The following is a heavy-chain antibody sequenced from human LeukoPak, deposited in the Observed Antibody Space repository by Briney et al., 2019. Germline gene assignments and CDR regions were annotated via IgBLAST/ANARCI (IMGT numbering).Heavy chain of an antibody. V-gene: IGHV3-23*01. Sequence: GGSLRLSCAASGFTFSSYAMSWVRQAPGKGLEWVSGISGSGGSTYYADSVKGRFTISRDNSKNTLYLQMKSLRAEDTAVYYCARDMITFGGVIGYYFDYWGQGNLVTVSS. J-gene: IGHJ4*02. CDR1: GFTFSSYA. CDR2: ISGSGGST. CDR3: ARDMITFGGVIGYYFDY. D-gene: IGHD3-16*02.